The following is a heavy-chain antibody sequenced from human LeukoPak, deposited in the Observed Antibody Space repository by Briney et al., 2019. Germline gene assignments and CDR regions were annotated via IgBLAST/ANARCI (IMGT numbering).Heavy chain of an antibody. V-gene: IGHV1-2*06. CDR1: GYTFTGYY. J-gene: IGHJ5*02. CDR3: ARPTWGARSSWYSDNWFDP. Sequence: GASVKVSCKASGYTFTGYYIHWVRQAPGQGLEWMGRFNPDSGDTKYAQKFQDRVTMTRDKSISTAYLQWSSLKASDTAMYYCARPTWGARSSWYSDNWFDPWGQGTLVTVSS. CDR2: FNPDSGDT. D-gene: IGHD6-13*01.